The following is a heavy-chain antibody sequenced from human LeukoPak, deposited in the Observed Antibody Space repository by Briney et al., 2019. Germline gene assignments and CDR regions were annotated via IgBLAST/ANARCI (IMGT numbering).Heavy chain of an antibody. V-gene: IGHV1-2*06. D-gene: IGHD1/OR15-1a*01. Sequence: ASVKVSCTASGYTLIDYYIHWVRQAPGQGLEWMGRLNPDSGYTNYKEKFQGRVTMTTDTSINTAYMELSSLRSDEDTAVYYCVKQYVDIWGQGTLVIVSS. CDR1: GYTLIDYY. CDR3: VKQYVDI. CDR2: LNPDSGYT. J-gene: IGHJ5*02.